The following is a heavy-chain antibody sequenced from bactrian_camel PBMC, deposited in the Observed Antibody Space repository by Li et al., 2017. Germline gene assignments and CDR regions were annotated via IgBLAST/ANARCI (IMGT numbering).Heavy chain of an antibody. Sequence: HVQLVESGGGSVQAGGSLRLSCAASGVTSSSSCMAWFRQAPGKERERVAVFDTNGKTHYANFVRGRFTISRDRSKNMLYLQMNSLKTEDTAVYYCAAVCGQLTHWGQGTQVTVS. V-gene: IGHV3S6*01. CDR2: FDTNGKT. CDR1: GVTSSSSC. D-gene: IGHD8*01. J-gene: IGHJ4*01. CDR3: AAVCGQLTH.